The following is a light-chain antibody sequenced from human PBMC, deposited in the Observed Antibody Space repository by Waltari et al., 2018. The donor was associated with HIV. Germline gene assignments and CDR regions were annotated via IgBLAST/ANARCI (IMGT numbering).Light chain of an antibody. J-gene: IGKJ1*01. CDR3: QQYNGYSRT. V-gene: IGKV1-5*03. CDR2: EAS. CDR1: QSIDNW. Sequence: DIQMTQSPSTLSASVGDRVTITCRASQSIDNWLAWYQQKPAKAPNLLIYEASTLHSGVPSRFSGSGSGTEFTLTISSLQPDDFATYYCQQYNGYSRTFGQGTKVKI.